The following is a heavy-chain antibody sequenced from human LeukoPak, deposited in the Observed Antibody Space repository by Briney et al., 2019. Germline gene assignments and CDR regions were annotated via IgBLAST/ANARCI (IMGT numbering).Heavy chain of an antibody. D-gene: IGHD3-16*01. V-gene: IGHV1-2*02. Sequence: ASLKVSCKASGYTFTGYYMHWVRQAPGQGLEWMGWINPNSGCTNYAQKFQGRVTMTRDTSISTAYMELSRLRSDDTAVYYCARARTRLALSWFDPWGQGTLVTVSS. CDR1: GYTFTGYY. CDR3: ARARTRLALSWFDP. J-gene: IGHJ5*02. CDR2: INPNSGCT.